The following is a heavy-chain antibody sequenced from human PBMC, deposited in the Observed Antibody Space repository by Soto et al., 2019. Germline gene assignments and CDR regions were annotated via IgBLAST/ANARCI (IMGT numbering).Heavy chain of an antibody. D-gene: IGHD3-10*01. CDR2: IYYSGSN. V-gene: IGHV4-59*01. CDR1: GGSISSYY. Sequence: SESLSLTCTVSGGSISSYYWSWIRQPPGKGLEWIGYIYYSGSNSYNPSLKSRVTISVDTYKSQCSLKLSSVSAADTAVYYCARVTIRFGHYYGMDVWGQGTTVTVSS. J-gene: IGHJ6*02. CDR3: ARVTIRFGHYYGMDV.